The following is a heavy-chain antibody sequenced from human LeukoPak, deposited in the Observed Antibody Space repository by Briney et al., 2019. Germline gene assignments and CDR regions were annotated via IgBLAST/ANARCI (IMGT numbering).Heavy chain of an antibody. V-gene: IGHV4-34*01. CDR1: GGSFSGYY. Sequence: SETLSLTCAVYGGSFSGYYWSWIRQPPGKGLEWIGEINHSGSTNYNPSLKSRVTISVDTSKNQFSLKLSSVTAADTAVYYCARVGGGSYYPYFDYWGQGTLVTVSS. CDR3: ARVGGGSYYPYFDY. J-gene: IGHJ4*02. D-gene: IGHD1-26*01. CDR2: INHSGST.